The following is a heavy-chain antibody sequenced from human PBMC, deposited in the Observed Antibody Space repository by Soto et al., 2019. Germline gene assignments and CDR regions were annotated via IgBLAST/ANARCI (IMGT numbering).Heavy chain of an antibody. D-gene: IGHD2-8*01. CDR1: GGSISSGDYY. J-gene: IGHJ6*02. CDR2: IYYSGST. V-gene: IGHV4-30-4*01. Sequence: SETLSLTCTVSGGSISSGDYYWSWIRQPPGKGLEWIGYIYYSGSTYYNPSLKSRVTISVDTSENQFSLKLSSVTAADTAVYYCARAIVLMVYAPVGYGMDVWGQGTTVTVSS. CDR3: ARAIVLMVYAPVGYGMDV.